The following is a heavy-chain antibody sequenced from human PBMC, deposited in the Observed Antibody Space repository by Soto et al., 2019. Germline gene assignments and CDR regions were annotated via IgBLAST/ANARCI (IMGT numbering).Heavy chain of an antibody. CDR2: IWYDGSNK. D-gene: IGHD6-13*01. J-gene: IGHJ4*02. Sequence: PGGSLRLSCAASGFTFSSYGMHWVRQAPGKGLEWVAVIWYDGSNKYYADSVKGRFTISRDNSKNTLYLQMNSLRAEDTAVYYCARVPGYSSSWYDYWGQGTLVTVSS. CDR3: ARVPGYSSSWYDY. CDR1: GFTFSSYG. V-gene: IGHV3-33*01.